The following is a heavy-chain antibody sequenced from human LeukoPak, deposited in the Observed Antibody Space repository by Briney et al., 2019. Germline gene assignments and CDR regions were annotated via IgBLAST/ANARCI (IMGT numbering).Heavy chain of an antibody. CDR2: INPSGGST. V-gene: IGHV1-46*01. D-gene: IGHD3-10*01. CDR3: ARDGGSGSYSGGNWFDP. Sequence: ASATVSCKASGYTFTSYYMHWVRQAPGQGLEWMGIINPSGGSTSYAQKFQGRVTMTRDTSTSTVYMELSSLRSEDTAVYYCARDGGSGSYSGGNWFDPWGQGTLVTVSS. CDR1: GYTFTSYY. J-gene: IGHJ5*02.